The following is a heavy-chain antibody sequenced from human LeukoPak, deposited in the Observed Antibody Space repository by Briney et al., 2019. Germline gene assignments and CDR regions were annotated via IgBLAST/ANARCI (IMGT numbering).Heavy chain of an antibody. CDR2: IQQDGSEK. Sequence: GGSLRLSCAASGFNFSSSWMSWVRQAPGKGLEWVANIQQDGSEKYYVDSVKGRFTISRDSAKNSLFLQMNSLRAEDTAVYYCARGRDLDYWGQGTLVTVSS. V-gene: IGHV3-7*01. J-gene: IGHJ4*02. D-gene: IGHD5-24*01. CDR1: GFNFSSSW. CDR3: ARGRDLDY.